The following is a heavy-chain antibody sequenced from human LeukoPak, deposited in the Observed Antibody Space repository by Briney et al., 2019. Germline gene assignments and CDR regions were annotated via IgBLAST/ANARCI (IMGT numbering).Heavy chain of an antibody. Sequence: GGSLRLSCVASGFSFSTYWMSWVRQAPGKGLEWVANIKEDGSEKYYVDSVKGRFTISRDNAKNSVYLQMSRLRVEDTAVYYCARRSYRGVITVYCYYYMDVWGKGTPVTVSS. V-gene: IGHV3-7*01. CDR3: ARRSYRGVITVYCYYYMDV. D-gene: IGHD3-16*02. CDR1: GFSFSTYW. CDR2: IKEDGSEK. J-gene: IGHJ6*03.